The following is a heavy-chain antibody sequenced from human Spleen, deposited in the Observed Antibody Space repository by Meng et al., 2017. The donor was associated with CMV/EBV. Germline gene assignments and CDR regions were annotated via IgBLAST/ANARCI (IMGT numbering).Heavy chain of an antibody. V-gene: IGHV3-23*01. D-gene: IGHD2-2*01. J-gene: IGHJ6*02. CDR2: ISGSGGST. Sequence: GESLKISCAASGFTFSSYAMSWVRQAPGKGLEWVSAISGSGGSTYYADSVKGRFTISRDNAKNTLYLQMNSLRAEDTAVYYCARDRVVVPAATSRGYYYYGMDVWGQGTTVTVSS. CDR1: GFTFSSYA. CDR3: ARDRVVVPAATSRGYYYYGMDV.